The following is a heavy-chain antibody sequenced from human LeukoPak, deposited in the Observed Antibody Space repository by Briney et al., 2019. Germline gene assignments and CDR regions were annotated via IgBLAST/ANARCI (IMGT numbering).Heavy chain of an antibody. J-gene: IGHJ5*02. CDR3: ARHYGNDILTESGFDP. CDR2: INPNSGGT. V-gene: IGHV1-2*02. CDR1: GYTFTGYY. D-gene: IGHD3-9*01. Sequence: GASVKVSCKASGYTFTGYYIHWVRQAPGQGLEWMGWINPNSGGTSYAQKFQNRVTMTRDTSISTAYMVLGRLRSDDTAVYYCARHYGNDILTESGFDPWGQGTLVTVSS.